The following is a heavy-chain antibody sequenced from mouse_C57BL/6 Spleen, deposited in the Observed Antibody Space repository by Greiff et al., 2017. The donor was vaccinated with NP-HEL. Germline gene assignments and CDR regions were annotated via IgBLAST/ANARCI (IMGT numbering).Heavy chain of an antibody. J-gene: IGHJ2*01. D-gene: IGHD4-1*02. CDR1: GYTFTSYW. CDR2: IDPSDSYT. CDR3: ARGSPNWEGYFDY. Sequence: VQLQQPGAELVMPGASVKLSCKASGYTFTSYWMHWVKQRPGQGLEWIGEIDPSDSYTNYNQKFKGKATLTVDKSSSTAYMQLSSLTSEDSAVYYCARGSPNWEGYFDYWGQGTTLTVSS. V-gene: IGHV1-69*01.